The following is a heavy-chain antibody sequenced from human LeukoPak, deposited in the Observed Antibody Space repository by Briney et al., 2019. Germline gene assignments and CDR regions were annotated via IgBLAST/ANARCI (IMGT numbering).Heavy chain of an antibody. V-gene: IGHV4-59*11. CDR3: ARASCSSTSCYAVPFDI. CDR2: IYYSGTT. J-gene: IGHJ3*02. D-gene: IGHD2-2*01. CDR1: GGSISSHY. Sequence: SETLSLTCTVPGGSISSHYWSWIRQPPGKGLEWIGYIYYSGTTNYNPSLKSRVTISVDTSKNQFSLKLSSVTAADTAVYYCARASCSSTSCYAVPFDIWGQGTMVTVSS.